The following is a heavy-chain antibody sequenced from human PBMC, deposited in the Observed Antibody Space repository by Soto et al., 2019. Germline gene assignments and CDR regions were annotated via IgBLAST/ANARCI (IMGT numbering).Heavy chain of an antibody. CDR3: AITPPSPNGFDY. D-gene: IGHD2-15*01. CDR1: GFTFSSYA. V-gene: IGHV3-23*01. J-gene: IGHJ4*02. Sequence: GGSLRLSCAASGFTFSSYAMSWVRQAPGKGLEWVSAISDSGGSTYYADSVKGRFTISRDNSKNTLYLQMNSLRAEDTAVYYCAITPPSPNGFDYWGQGTLVTVSS. CDR2: ISDSGGST.